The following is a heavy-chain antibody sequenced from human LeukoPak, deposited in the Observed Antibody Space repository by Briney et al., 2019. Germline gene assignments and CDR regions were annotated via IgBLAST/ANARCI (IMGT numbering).Heavy chain of an antibody. CDR1: GLTLSKAW. CDR3: TTDGYCSGGNCYSFDY. D-gene: IGHD2-15*01. V-gene: IGHV3-15*01. CDR2: MKSKIGGGTI. Sequence: GGSLRLSCVASGLTLSKAWMSWVRQAQRKGLEWVGRMKSKIGGGTIEYAASVKGRFTISRDDSKNTQYLQMNSLKTEDTAVYYCTTDGYCSGGNCYSFDYWGQGTLVTVSS. J-gene: IGHJ4*02.